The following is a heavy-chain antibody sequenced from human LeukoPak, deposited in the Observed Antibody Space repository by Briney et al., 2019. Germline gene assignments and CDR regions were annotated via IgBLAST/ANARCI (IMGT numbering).Heavy chain of an antibody. CDR2: ISGGGEST. J-gene: IGHJ4*02. V-gene: IGHV3-23*01. Sequence: GSLRLSCVASGFDFSKYNMNWVRQAPGKGLEWVSSISGGGESTYYADSVKGRFTVSRDNSKNTLYLQINSLRGEDTAVYYCAKGKYSSGGVPDYWGQGTLVTVSS. D-gene: IGHD6-19*01. CDR3: AKGKYSSGGVPDY. CDR1: GFDFSKYN.